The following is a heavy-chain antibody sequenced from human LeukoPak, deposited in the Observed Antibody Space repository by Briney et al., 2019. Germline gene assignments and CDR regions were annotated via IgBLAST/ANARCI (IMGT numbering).Heavy chain of an antibody. Sequence: AGGSLRLSCAASGFTFSSYGMHWVRQAPGRGLEWVANIKQDGSDKYYVDSVKGRFTISRDNAKNSLYLQMNSLRVEDTAVYYCARIGYSSSAFDYWGQGTLVTVSS. CDR3: ARIGYSSSAFDY. D-gene: IGHD6-6*01. CDR2: IKQDGSDK. V-gene: IGHV3-7*01. J-gene: IGHJ4*02. CDR1: GFTFSSYG.